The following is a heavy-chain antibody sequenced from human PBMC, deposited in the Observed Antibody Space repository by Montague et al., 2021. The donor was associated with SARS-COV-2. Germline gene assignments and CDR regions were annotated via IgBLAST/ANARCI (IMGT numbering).Heavy chain of an antibody. D-gene: IGHD3-10*01. CDR3: ARDLAPDYGSGSYYNPIDGLDI. Sequence: TLSLTCTVSGGSISSGSYYWSWIRQPAGKGLEWIGRIYNSGSTNYNPSLKSRVTISVDTSKNQFSLKLSSVTAADTAVYYCARDLAPDYGSGSYYNPIDGLDIWGQGTMVTVSS. V-gene: IGHV4-61*02. J-gene: IGHJ3*02. CDR2: IYNSGST. CDR1: GGSISSGSYY.